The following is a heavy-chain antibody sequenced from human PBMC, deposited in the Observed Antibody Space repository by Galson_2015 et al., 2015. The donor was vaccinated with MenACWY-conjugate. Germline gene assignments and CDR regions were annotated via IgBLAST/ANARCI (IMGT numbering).Heavy chain of an antibody. Sequence: SLRLSCATSGFTLSLFGMHWVRQAPGKGLEWVAFISFDGSNKFYADSVKGRFTVSRDNSKNTVFLQMNDLTANDTGIYFCARECLVPAPLDRWGQGTLVSVTS. CDR3: ARECLVPAPLDR. CDR1: GFTLSLFG. D-gene: IGHD2-2*01. CDR2: ISFDGSNK. J-gene: IGHJ5*02. V-gene: IGHV3-30*03.